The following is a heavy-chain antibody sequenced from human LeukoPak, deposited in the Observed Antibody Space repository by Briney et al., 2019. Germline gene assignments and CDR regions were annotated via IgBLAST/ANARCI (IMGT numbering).Heavy chain of an antibody. CDR3: ASRSSIWSGYQDTLYYFDS. V-gene: IGHV4-59*01. D-gene: IGHD3-3*01. CDR2: IYYSGST. J-gene: IGHJ4*02. Sequence: PSETLSLTCTVSGGSISSYYWSWIRQTPGKGLEWIGDIYYSGSTNYNPSLKSRVTISVDTSKNQFSLKLSSVTAADTAVYYCASRSSIWSGYQDTLYYFDSWGQGTLVTVSS. CDR1: GGSISSYY.